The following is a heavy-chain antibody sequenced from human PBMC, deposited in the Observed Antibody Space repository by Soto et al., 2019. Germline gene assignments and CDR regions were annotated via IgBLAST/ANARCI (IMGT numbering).Heavy chain of an antibody. CDR1: GFTFSSHG. J-gene: IGHJ3*02. CDR3: AREVDTAMAPNAFGI. V-gene: IGHV3-33*01. D-gene: IGHD5-18*01. Sequence: GGSLRLSCAPSGFTFSSHGMHCVRQAPGKGLEWVGAIWYDGRNKNYADSVEGRFTISRDNSKNTLYLQMNSLRVEDTAVYYCAREVDTAMAPNAFGIWGQRTMVPVSS. CDR2: IWYDGRNK.